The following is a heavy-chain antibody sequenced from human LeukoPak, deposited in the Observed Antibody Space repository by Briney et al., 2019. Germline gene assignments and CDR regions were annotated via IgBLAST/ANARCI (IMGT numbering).Heavy chain of an antibody. Sequence: GGSLRLSRAASGFTFSSSAMSWVRQAPGKGLEWVSAISGSGGVTYYRDSVKGRFTVSRDNSKNTLYLQMNSLRAEDTALYYCAKNGSGTSRAFDVWGQGTMVTVSS. J-gene: IGHJ3*01. D-gene: IGHD3-10*01. CDR1: GFTFSSSA. V-gene: IGHV3-23*01. CDR3: AKNGSGTSRAFDV. CDR2: ISGSGGVT.